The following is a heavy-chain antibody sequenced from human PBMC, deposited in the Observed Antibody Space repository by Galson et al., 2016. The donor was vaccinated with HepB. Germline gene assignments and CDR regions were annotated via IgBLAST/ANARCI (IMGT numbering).Heavy chain of an antibody. Sequence: SLRLSCAASGFTVSSDYMNWVRPAPGKGLEWVSVIYSGGTTYYADSVKGRFTISRDNSKNTLYLQMNSLRAEDTAVYYCASLRFKGFDLWGRGTLVTVAS. D-gene: IGHD3-3*01. J-gene: IGHJ2*01. V-gene: IGHV3-53*01. CDR1: GFTVSSDY. CDR2: IYSGGTT. CDR3: ASLRFKGFDL.